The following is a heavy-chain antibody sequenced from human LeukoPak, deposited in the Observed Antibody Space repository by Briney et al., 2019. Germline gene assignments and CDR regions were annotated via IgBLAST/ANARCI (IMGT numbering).Heavy chain of an antibody. CDR1: GFTFSRYQ. J-gene: IGHJ6*02. CDR3: ARDGDGDV. CDR2: IKQDGSEK. V-gene: IGHV3-7*03. D-gene: IGHD3-3*01. Sequence: GGSLRLPCAASGFTFSRYQMNWVRQAPGKGLDWVANIKQDGSEKYYVDSVKGRFTISRDNTKNSLYLQMNSLRAEDTAVYYCARDGDGDVWGQGTTVTVSS.